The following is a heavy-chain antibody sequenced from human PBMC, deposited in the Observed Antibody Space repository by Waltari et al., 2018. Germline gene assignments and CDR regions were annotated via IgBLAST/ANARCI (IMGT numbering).Heavy chain of an antibody. CDR2: IYYSGST. J-gene: IGHJ4*02. D-gene: IGHD1-26*01. V-gene: IGHV4-39*07. CDR3: TRDQVGATPFFDY. CDR1: GGSISSSSYY. Sequence: QLQLQESGPGLGKPSETLSLTCTVSGGSISSSSYYWGWIRQPPGKGLEWIGSIYYSGSTYYNPSLKSRVTISVDTSKNQFSLKLSSVTAADTAVYYCTRDQVGATPFFDYWGQGTLVTVSS.